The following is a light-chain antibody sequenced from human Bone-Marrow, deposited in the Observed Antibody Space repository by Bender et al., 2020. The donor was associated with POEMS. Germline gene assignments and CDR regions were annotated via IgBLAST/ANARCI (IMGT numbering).Light chain of an antibody. CDR1: SSNIGAHA. J-gene: IGLJ2*01. CDR2: SSH. V-gene: IGLV1-44*01. CDR3: SLYTSSNNLL. Sequence: QSVLTQPPSASGTPGQRVTISCSGGSSNIGAHAVNWYQHLPGTAPKLLIYSSHRRPSEVPDRFSGSRSGTSASLAISGLQSEDEADYYCSLYTSSNNLLFGGGTKLTVL.